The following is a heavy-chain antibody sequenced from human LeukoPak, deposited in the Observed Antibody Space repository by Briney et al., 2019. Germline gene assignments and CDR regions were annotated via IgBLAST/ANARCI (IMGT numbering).Heavy chain of an antibody. CDR2: IHQSGST. D-gene: IGHD6-19*01. CDR3: ARMFKYSSAEDY. CDR1: GYSIGSGYY. J-gene: IGHJ4*02. Sequence: SETLSLTCAVSGYSIGSGYYWGWIRQPPGKGLEWIGSIHQSGSTYHNPSLKSRLTISVDTSNNQFSLKLSSVTAADTAVYFCARMFKYSSAEDYWGQGALVTVSS. V-gene: IGHV4-38-2*01.